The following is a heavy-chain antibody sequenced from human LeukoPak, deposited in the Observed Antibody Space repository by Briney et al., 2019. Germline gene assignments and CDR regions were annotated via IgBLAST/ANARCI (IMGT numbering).Heavy chain of an antibody. J-gene: IGHJ6*02. D-gene: IGHD5-18*01. CDR1: GYTFTGYY. CDR2: INPNSGGT. Sequence: ASVKVSCKASGYTFTGYYMHWVRQAPGQGLEWMGWINPNSGGTNYAQKFQGRVTMTRDTSISTAYMELSRLRSDDAAVYYCARDPEVTGYSYGYYYYGMDVWGQGTTVTVSS. CDR3: ARDPEVTGYSYGYYYYGMDV. V-gene: IGHV1-2*02.